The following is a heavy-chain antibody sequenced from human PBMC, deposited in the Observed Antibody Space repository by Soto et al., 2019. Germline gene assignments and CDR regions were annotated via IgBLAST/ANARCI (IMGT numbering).Heavy chain of an antibody. CDR1: GFTFSSYA. D-gene: IGHD3-22*01. Sequence: GGSLRLSCAASGFTFSSYAMSWVRQAPGKGLEWVSAISGSGGSTYYADSVKGRFTISRDNSKNTLYLQMNSLRAEDTAVYYCANLLYDSSSYPYFDYWGQGTLVTVSS. J-gene: IGHJ4*02. CDR3: ANLLYDSSSYPYFDY. CDR2: ISGSGGST. V-gene: IGHV3-23*01.